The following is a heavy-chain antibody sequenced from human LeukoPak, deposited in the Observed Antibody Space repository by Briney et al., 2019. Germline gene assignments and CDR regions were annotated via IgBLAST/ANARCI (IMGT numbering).Heavy chain of an antibody. CDR2: ISAYNGNT. V-gene: IGHV1-18*04. CDR1: GYTFTSYG. Sequence: GASVTVSCKASGYTFTSYGISWVGQAPGQGLEWMGWISAYNGNTNYAQKLQGRVTMTTDTSTSTAYMELRSLRSDDTAVYYCARDRYCSSTSCPPGSWFDPWGQGTLVTVSS. J-gene: IGHJ5*02. CDR3: ARDRYCSSTSCPPGSWFDP. D-gene: IGHD2-2*01.